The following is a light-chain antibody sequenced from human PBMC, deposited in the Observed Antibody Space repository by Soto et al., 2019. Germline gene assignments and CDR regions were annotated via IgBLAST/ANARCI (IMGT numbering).Light chain of an antibody. CDR2: SND. CDR3: ASWEDSLNGPV. J-gene: IGLJ1*01. Sequence: QSALTQPPSASGTPGQRVAISCSGSSSDLGSNYVYWYQQDPGTTPNLLIYSNDQQPSGVPDRYSASKSGTSASLAISGLRSEDESDYYCASWEDSLNGPVFGIGTKVNV. V-gene: IGLV1-47*02. CDR1: SSDLGSNY.